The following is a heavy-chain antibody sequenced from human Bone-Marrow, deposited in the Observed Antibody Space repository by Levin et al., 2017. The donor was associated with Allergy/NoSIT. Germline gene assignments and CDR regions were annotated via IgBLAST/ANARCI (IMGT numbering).Heavy chain of an antibody. CDR3: ARRYYDSRGDRRFDY. V-gene: IGHV4-39*01. Sequence: PSETLSLTCTVSGGSISSSSYYWGWIRQPPGKGLEWIGSIYYSGSTYYNPSLKSRVTISVDTSKNQFSLKLSSVTAADTAVYYCARRYYDSRGDRRFDYWGQGTLVTVSS. CDR1: GGSISSSSYY. J-gene: IGHJ4*02. D-gene: IGHD3-22*01. CDR2: IYYSGST.